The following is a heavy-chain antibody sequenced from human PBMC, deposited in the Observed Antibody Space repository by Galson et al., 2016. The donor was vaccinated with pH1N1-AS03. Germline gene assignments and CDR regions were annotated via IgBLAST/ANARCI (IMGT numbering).Heavy chain of an antibody. CDR2: INKHSGNL. CDR3: ARYGSSPWFDP. J-gene: IGHJ5*02. V-gene: IGHV3-9*01. CDR1: GFTFDDYA. D-gene: IGHD6-6*01. Sequence: SLRLSCAASGFTFDDYAMHWVRQAPGRGLEWVSGINKHSGNLDYADSVKGRFTISRVNSKNSLYLQMNSLRVEDTALYYCARYGSSPWFDPWGQGTLVTVSS.